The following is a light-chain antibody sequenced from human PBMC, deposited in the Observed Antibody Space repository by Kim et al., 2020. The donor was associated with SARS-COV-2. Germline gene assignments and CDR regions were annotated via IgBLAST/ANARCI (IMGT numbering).Light chain of an antibody. V-gene: IGKV3-11*01. CDR2: DAS. J-gene: IGKJ4*01. Sequence: LSSGERATLSCMASQCVSSCLAGYQQKPGQAPRLLIYDASNRATGIPARFSGSGSGTDFTLTISSLEPEDFAVYYCQQRSNWPLTFGGGTKVDIK. CDR1: QCVSSC. CDR3: QQRSNWPLT.